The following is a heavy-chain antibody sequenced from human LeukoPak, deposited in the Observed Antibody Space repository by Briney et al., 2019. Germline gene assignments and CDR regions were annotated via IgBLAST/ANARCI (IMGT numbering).Heavy chain of an antibody. D-gene: IGHD3-3*01. CDR2: INWNGGST. CDR3: ARVGAYDFWREKDY. Sequence: GGSLRLSCAASGFTFDDYGMSWVRQAPGKGLGWVSGINWNGGSTGYADSVKGRFTISRDNAKNSLYLQMNSLRAEDTALYYCARVGAYDFWREKDYWGQGTLVTVSS. J-gene: IGHJ4*02. V-gene: IGHV3-20*04. CDR1: GFTFDDYG.